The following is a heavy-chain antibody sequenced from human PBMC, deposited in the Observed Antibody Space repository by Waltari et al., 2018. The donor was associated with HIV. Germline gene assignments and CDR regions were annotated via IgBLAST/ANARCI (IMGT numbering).Heavy chain of an antibody. CDR1: GDSIPRGSYY. CDR3: ARALLAARSGGMDV. V-gene: IGHV4-61*02. Sequence: VQLQESGPGLVKPSQTLSLICIVSGDSIPRGSYYWTWVRQPAGKGLEWIGRISSSGNTNYNPSLKSRVTMSMDTSKNQFSLEVTSVTAADTAIYFCARALLAARSGGMDVWGHGTTVTVSS. J-gene: IGHJ6*02. CDR2: ISSSGNT. D-gene: IGHD6-25*01.